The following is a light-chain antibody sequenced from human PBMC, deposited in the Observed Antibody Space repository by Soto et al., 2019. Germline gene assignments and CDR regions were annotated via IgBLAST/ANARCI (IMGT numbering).Light chain of an antibody. Sequence: DIQMTQSPSTLSGSVGDRVTITCRASQTISSWLAWYQQKPGEAPNLLIYAASTLQSGVPSRFSGSGSGTDFTLTISSLQPEDFATYFCQHGYSTPLTFGGGTKVDIK. CDR1: QTISSW. J-gene: IGKJ4*01. CDR3: QHGYSTPLT. V-gene: IGKV1-39*01. CDR2: AAS.